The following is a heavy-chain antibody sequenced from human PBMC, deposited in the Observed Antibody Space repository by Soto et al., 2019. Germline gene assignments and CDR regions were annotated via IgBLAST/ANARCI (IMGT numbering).Heavy chain of an antibody. J-gene: IGHJ6*02. CDR1: GCSFTNYG. CDR2: IGAYNGNT. V-gene: IGHV1-18*01. CDR3: ASDSSQDYYGSGRYWRSYYDDYGMDV. Sequence: ASVKVSCKASGCSFTNYGIRWVRQSPGHGLEWMGWIGAYNGNTNYAQKLQGRVTMTTDTSTSTAYMELRSLRSDDTAVYYCASDSSQDYYGSGRYWRSYYDDYGMDVWGQGTTVTVSS. D-gene: IGHD3-10*01.